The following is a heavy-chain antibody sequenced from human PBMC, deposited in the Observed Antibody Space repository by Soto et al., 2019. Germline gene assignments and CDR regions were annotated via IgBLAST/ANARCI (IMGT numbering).Heavy chain of an antibody. CDR3: ARASRAEYHDY. CDR2: IYYSGST. V-gene: IGHV4-31*03. D-gene: IGHD2-2*01. CDR1: GGSISSGGYY. J-gene: IGHJ4*02. Sequence: SETLSLTCTVSGGSISSGGYYWSWIRQHPGKGLEWIGYIYYSGSTYYNPSLKSRVTISVDTSKNQFSLKLSSVTAADTAVYYCARASRAEYHDYWGQGTMGTVSS.